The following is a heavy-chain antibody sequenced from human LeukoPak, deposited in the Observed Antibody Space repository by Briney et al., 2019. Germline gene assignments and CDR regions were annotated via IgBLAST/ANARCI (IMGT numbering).Heavy chain of an antibody. CDR2: IHYSGNT. D-gene: IGHD5-24*01. V-gene: IGHV4-39*02. CDR3: AREGRMAWFDP. CDR1: GGSMSSSTYY. Sequence: PSETLSLTCSVSGGSMSSSTYYWGWIRQPPGKGLEWTGSIHYSGNTYYNPSLKSRVTISVDTSKNQFSLKLSSVTAADTAVYYCAREGRMAWFDPWGQGTLVTVSS. J-gene: IGHJ5*02.